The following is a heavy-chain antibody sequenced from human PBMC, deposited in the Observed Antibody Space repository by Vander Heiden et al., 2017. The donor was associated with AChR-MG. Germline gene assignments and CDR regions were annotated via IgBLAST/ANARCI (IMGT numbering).Heavy chain of an antibody. CDR3: ARAQPQSVAGNRWFDP. V-gene: IGHV4-34*01. J-gene: IGHJ5*02. Sequence: QVQLQQWGAGLLKPSETLSLTCAVYGGSFSGYYWSWFRQPPAKGLEWVGEINHSGSTNYNPSLKSRVIISVDTSKSQFSLKLSSVTAADTAVYYCARAQPQSVAGNRWFDPWGQGTLVTVSS. D-gene: IGHD6-19*01. CDR1: GGSFSGYY. CDR2: INHSGST.